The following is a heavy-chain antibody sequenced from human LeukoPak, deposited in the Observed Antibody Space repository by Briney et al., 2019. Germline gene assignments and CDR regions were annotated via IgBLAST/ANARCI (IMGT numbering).Heavy chain of an antibody. D-gene: IGHD4-17*01. J-gene: IGHJ4*02. V-gene: IGHV4-4*07. CDR1: GGSISSYY. Sequence: PSETLSLTCTVSGGSISSYYWSWIRQAAGKGLEWIGRIYTSGSTNYNPSLKSRVTMSVDTSKNQFSLKLSSVTAADTAVYYCAGEPVTTGNIDYWGQGTLVTVSS. CDR2: IYTSGST. CDR3: AGEPVTTGNIDY.